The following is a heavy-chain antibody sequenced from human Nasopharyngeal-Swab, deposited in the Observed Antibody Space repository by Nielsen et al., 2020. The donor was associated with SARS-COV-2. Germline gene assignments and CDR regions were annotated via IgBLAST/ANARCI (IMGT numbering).Heavy chain of an antibody. CDR3: ASLRGYTAMVTTTYYYGMDV. CDR2: IYYSGST. V-gene: IGHV4-61*01. CDR1: GGSVSSGSYY. Sequence: GSLRLSCTVSGGSVSSGSYYWSWIRQPPGKGLEWIGYIYYSGSTNYNPFLKSRVTISVDTSKNQFSLKLSSVTAADTAVYYCASLRGYTAMVTTTYYYGMDVWGQGTTVTVSS. J-gene: IGHJ6*02. D-gene: IGHD5-18*01.